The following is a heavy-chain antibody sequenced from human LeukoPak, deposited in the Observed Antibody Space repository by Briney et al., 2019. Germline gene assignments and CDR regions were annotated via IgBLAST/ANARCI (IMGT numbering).Heavy chain of an antibody. D-gene: IGHD5-24*01. CDR2: TYYGGTT. Sequence: SETLSLTCSVSGASVTGTYWSWVRQTPGKGLEWIAYTYYGGTTEYNPSLKSRATISVDASKNHFSLDLRSVTAADTAVYFCARLGLYDGYTHDSWGQGTLVTVSS. V-gene: IGHV4-59*08. J-gene: IGHJ4*02. CDR1: GASVTGTY. CDR3: ARLGLYDGYTHDS.